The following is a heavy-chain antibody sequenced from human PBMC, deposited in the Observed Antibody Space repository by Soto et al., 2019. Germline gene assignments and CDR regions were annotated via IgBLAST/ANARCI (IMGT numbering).Heavy chain of an antibody. CDR3: ANRADFNGNWHGGSFDY. CDR1: GFSLNARPVG. D-gene: IGHD1-1*01. J-gene: IGHJ4*02. Sequence: QITLKESGPTRVKPTQTLTLTCTFSGFSLNARPVGVGWIRQSPGKALEGIALIYWDDDKRYSPSLKNRISISKDTCKNQVVLTITNVDPVDTGISYCANRADFNGNWHGGSFDYLGQGALVTVSS. V-gene: IGHV2-5*02. CDR2: IYWDDDK.